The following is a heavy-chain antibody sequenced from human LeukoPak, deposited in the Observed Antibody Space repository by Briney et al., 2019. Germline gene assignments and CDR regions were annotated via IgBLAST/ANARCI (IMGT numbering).Heavy chain of an antibody. J-gene: IGHJ4*02. CDR3: ARDMEGEQQLDGPGALDY. D-gene: IGHD6-13*01. CDR1: GGSISSYY. V-gene: IGHV4-4*07. Sequence: SETLSLTCTVSGGSISSYYWSWIRQPAGKGLEWIGRVYTSGSTNYNPSLKSRVTMSVDTSKNQFSLKLSSVTAADTAVYYCARDMEGEQQLDGPGALDYWGRGTLVTVSS. CDR2: VYTSGST.